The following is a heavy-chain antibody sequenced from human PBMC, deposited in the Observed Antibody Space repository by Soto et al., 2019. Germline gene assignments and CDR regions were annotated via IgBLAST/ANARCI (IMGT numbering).Heavy chain of an antibody. J-gene: IGHJ2*01. CDR2: IGVSAGET. V-gene: IGHV3-23*01. D-gene: IGHD3-9*01. Sequence: GRGLEWVSTIGVSAGETYYADSVKGRFTIPRDNSKNTLSLQMNSLRAEDTAVYYFSNETPHTILTSGHGFLLHRSPDL. CDR3: SNETPHTILTSGHGFLLHRSPDL.